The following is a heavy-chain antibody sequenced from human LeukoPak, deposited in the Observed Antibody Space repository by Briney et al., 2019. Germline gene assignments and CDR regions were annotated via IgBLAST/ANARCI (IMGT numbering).Heavy chain of an antibody. J-gene: IGHJ2*01. V-gene: IGHV4-39*07. CDR3: ARRRVVVVAATVPSLKRYWYFDL. CDR2: IYYSGST. Sequence: KPSETLSLTCTVSGGSISSSSYYWGWIRQPPGKGLEWIGSIYYSGSTYYNPSLKSRVTISVDTSKNQFSLKLSSVTAADTAVYYCARRRVVVVAATVPSLKRYWYFDLWGRGTLVTVSS. D-gene: IGHD2-15*01. CDR1: GGSISSSSYY.